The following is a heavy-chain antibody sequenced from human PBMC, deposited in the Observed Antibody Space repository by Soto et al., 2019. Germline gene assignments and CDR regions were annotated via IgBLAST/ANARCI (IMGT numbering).Heavy chain of an antibody. CDR1: GGTFSSYA. J-gene: IGHJ4*02. D-gene: IGHD3-16*02. V-gene: IGHV1-69*13. CDR3: ARDGRLRLGELSFPRY. CDR2: IIPIFGTA. Sequence: SVKVSCKASGGTFSSYAISWVRQAPGQGPEWMGGIIPIFGTANYAQKFQGRVTITADESTSTAYMELSSLRSEDTAVYYCARDGRLRLGELSFPRYWGQGTLVTVSS.